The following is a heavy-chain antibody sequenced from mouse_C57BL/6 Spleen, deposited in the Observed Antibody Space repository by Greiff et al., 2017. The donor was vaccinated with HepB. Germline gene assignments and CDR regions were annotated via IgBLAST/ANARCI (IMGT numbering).Heavy chain of an antibody. D-gene: IGHD1-1*01. CDR3: ARSYGSRYGY. Sequence: VQLQQSGPELVKPGASVKISCKASGYSFTGYYMNWVKQSPEKSLEWIGEINPSTGGTTYNQKFKAKATLTVDKSSSTAYMQLKSLTSEDSAVYYCARSYGSRYGYWGQGTTLTVSS. J-gene: IGHJ2*01. CDR2: INPSTGGT. CDR1: GYSFTGYY. V-gene: IGHV1-42*01.